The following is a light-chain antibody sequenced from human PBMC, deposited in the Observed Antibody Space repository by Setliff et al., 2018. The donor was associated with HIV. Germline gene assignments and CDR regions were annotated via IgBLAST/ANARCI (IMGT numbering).Light chain of an antibody. V-gene: IGLV2-11*01. J-gene: IGLJ1*01. Sequence: QSALAQPRSVSGSPGQSVTISCTGTSSDVADYNYVSWYQHHPGKAPKLLIYDVNKRPSGVPDRFSGSKSGNTASLTISGLQAEHEADYYCAAWDDSLTGYVFGTGTKV. CDR2: DVN. CDR1: SSDVADYNY. CDR3: AAWDDSLTGYV.